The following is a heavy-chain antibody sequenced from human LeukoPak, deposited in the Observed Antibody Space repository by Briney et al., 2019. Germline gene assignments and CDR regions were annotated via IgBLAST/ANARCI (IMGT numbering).Heavy chain of an antibody. D-gene: IGHD7-27*01. J-gene: IGHJ6*03. CDR1: GGSISSSSYY. CDR2: IYYSGST. V-gene: IGHV4-39*01. CDR3: ARVSVGSGDIEDYYYMDV. Sequence: PSETLSLTCTVSGGSISSSSYYWGWIRQPPGKGLEWIGSIYYSGSTYYNPSLKSRVTISVDTSKNQFSLKLSSVTAADTAVYYCARVSVGSGDIEDYYYMDVWGKGTTVTVSS.